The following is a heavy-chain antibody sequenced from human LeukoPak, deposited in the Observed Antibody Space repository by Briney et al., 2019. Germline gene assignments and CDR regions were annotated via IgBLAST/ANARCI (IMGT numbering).Heavy chain of an antibody. V-gene: IGHV3-23*01. D-gene: IGHD3-10*01. CDR2: ISGSGGNT. CDR1: RFTFSSYS. Sequence: GGSLRHSCAASRFTFSSYSMNWVRQAPGKGLEWVSSISGSGGNTYYADSVKGRFTISRDYSKSTLYLQMNSLRTEETAVYYCAKGPAMVRGTFDPWGQGTLVTVPS. J-gene: IGHJ5*02. CDR3: AKGPAMVRGTFDP.